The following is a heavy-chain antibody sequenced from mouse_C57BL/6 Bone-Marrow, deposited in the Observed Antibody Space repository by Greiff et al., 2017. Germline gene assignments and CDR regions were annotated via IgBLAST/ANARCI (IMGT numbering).Heavy chain of an antibody. CDR2: IDPEDGET. CDR3: ASYGNYRAYAMDY. D-gene: IGHD2-1*01. CDR1: GFNIKDYY. J-gene: IGHJ4*01. V-gene: IGHV14-2*01. Sequence: EVQRVESGAELVKPGASVKLSCTASGFNIKDYYMHWVKQRTEQGLEWIGRIDPEDGETKYAPKFQGKATITADTSSNTAYLQISSLTSEDTAVYYCASYGNYRAYAMDYWGQGTSVTVSS.